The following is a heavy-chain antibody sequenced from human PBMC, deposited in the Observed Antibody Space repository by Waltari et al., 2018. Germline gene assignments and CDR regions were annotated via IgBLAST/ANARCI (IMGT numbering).Heavy chain of an antibody. CDR2: IKRDGSST. CDR3: ARDGRIAAAGRYYFDY. V-gene: IGHV3-74*01. J-gene: IGHJ4*02. D-gene: IGHD6-13*01. Sequence: EVQLVESGGGLVQPGGSLRLSCAASGFTFSSYWMHWVRQAPGKGLVGVARIKRDGSSTSYADSVKGRFTISRDNAKNTLYLQMNSLRAEDTAVYYCARDGRIAAAGRYYFDYWGQGTLVTVSS. CDR1: GFTFSSYW.